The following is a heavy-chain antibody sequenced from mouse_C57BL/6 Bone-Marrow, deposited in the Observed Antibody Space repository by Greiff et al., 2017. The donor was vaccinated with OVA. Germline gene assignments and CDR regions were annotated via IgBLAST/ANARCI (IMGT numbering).Heavy chain of an antibody. D-gene: IGHD2-3*01. Sequence: EVQLQQSVAELVRPGALVKLSCTASGFNITNTYMHWVKQRPEQGLEWIGRIDPATGNTKYAPKFQGKATITADTSSNTAYLQLSSLTSEDTAIYYCARWLLRVSPIYAMDYWGQGTSVTVSS. CDR3: ARWLLRVSPIYAMDY. V-gene: IGHV14-3*01. CDR2: IDPATGNT. CDR1: GFNITNTY. J-gene: IGHJ4*01.